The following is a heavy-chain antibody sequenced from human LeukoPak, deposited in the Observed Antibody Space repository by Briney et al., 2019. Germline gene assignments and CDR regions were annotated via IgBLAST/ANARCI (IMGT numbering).Heavy chain of an antibody. V-gene: IGHV4-30-4*08. CDR3: ASSGESPAAILPDFDY. CDR2: IYYSGST. J-gene: IGHJ4*02. D-gene: IGHD2-2*01. Sequence: SETLSLTCTVSGGSISSGDYYWSWIRQPPGKGLEWIGYIYYSGSTYYNPSLKSRVTISVDTSKNQFSLKLSSVTAADTAVYYCASSGESPAAILPDFDYWGQGTLVTVSS. CDR1: GGSISSGDYY.